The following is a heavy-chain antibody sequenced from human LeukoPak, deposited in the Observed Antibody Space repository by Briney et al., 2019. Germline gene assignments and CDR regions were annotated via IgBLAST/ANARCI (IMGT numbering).Heavy chain of an antibody. CDR2: INPNSGGT. J-gene: IGHJ4*02. CDR3: ARDLGGIVVVPAATRSFDY. D-gene: IGHD2-2*01. CDR1: GYTFTGYY. Sequence: ASVKVSCKASGYTFTGYYMHWVRQAPGQGLEWVGWINPNSGGTNYAQKFQGRVTMTRDTSISTAYMELSRLRSDDTAVYYCARDLGGIVVVPAATRSFDYWGQGTLVTVSS. V-gene: IGHV1-2*02.